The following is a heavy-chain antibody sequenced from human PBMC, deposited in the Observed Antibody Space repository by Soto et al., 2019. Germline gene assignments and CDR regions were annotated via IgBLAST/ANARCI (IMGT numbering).Heavy chain of an antibody. V-gene: IGHV1-69*08. CDR1: GGTFRSYT. D-gene: IGHD5-18*01. Sequence: QVQLVQSEAEVKKAGSSVKVSCKASGGTFRSYTINWVRQAPVQGLEWVGRIIPVPGTANYAQKFQGRVTITADKSTSTAFMEVTGLRAEDTAVYYCARVGYRYGYADVHSFYYGMDVWGQGTTVTVSS. J-gene: IGHJ6*02. CDR3: ARVGYRYGYADVHSFYYGMDV. CDR2: IIPVPGTA.